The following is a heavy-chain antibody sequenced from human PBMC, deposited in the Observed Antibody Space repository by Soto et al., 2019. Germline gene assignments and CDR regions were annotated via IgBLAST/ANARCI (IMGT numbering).Heavy chain of an antibody. CDR2: ISAYNGNT. D-gene: IGHD3-16*02. J-gene: IGHJ5*02. Sequence: GSSVKVSCTASGYPFTSYGISWVRDAPGRGLEWMGWISAYNGNTNYAQKLQGRVTMTTDPSTSTAYMELRSLRSDDTAVYYCARGSLYDYIWGNYRYDNWFDPWGQGTLVTVSS. V-gene: IGHV1-18*01. CDR3: ARGSLYDYIWGNYRYDNWFDP. CDR1: GYPFTSYG.